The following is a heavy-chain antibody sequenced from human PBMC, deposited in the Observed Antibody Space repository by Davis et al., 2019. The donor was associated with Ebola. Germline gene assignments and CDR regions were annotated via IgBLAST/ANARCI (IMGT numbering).Heavy chain of an antibody. CDR3: ARYCVGDCQGAFDI. J-gene: IGHJ3*02. CDR1: GGSISNNNYY. CDR2: IYYTGST. Sequence: SETLSLTCTVSGGSISNNNYYWGWIRQSPEKGLEYIGVIYYTGSTNHNPSLKSRVTISVDTTKNQFSLRLNSVTAADTAVYYCARYCVGDCQGAFDIWGPGTMVTVSS. V-gene: IGHV4-39*01. D-gene: IGHD2-21*02.